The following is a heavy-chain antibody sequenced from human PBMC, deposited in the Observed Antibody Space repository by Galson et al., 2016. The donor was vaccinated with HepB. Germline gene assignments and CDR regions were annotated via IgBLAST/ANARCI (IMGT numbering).Heavy chain of an antibody. V-gene: IGHV1-18*04. Sequence: SVKVSCKASGYRFFTYGISWVRQAPGQGLEWLGWISATSGNTNYAQKFQDRVTMTRDTSASTVYMDLRSLRSDDTAVYYCAKATLVATITEFDYWGQGTLVTVSS. CDR3: AKATLVATITEFDY. D-gene: IGHD5-12*01. CDR1: GYRFFTYG. CDR2: ISATSGNT. J-gene: IGHJ4*02.